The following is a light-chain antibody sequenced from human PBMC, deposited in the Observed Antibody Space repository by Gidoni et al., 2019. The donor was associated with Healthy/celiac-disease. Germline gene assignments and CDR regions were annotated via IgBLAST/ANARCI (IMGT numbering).Light chain of an antibody. V-gene: IGKV1-39*01. CDR3: QQSYSTPIT. J-gene: IGKJ2*01. CDR2: SAS. CDR1: QSLSSY. Sequence: DIQMTQSPSSLSASVGDRVTITFRASQSLSSYLNWYQQKPGKAPKLLIYSASSLQSGVPSRFSGSGSGTDFTLTITSLQPEDFATYYCQQSYSTPITFGQGTKLEIK.